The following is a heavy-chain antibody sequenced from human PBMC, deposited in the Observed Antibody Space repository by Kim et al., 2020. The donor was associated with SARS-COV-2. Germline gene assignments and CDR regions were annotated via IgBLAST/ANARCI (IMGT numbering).Heavy chain of an antibody. J-gene: IGHJ4*02. CDR3: ARQTGTTLGVDY. CDR2: IYYSGST. Sequence: SETLSLTCTVSGGSISSYYWSWIRQPPGKGLEWIGYIYYSGSTNYNPSLKSRVTISVDTSKNQFSLKLSSVTAADTAVYYCARQTGTTLGVDYWGQGTLV. CDR1: GGSISSYY. V-gene: IGHV4-59*08. D-gene: IGHD1-1*01.